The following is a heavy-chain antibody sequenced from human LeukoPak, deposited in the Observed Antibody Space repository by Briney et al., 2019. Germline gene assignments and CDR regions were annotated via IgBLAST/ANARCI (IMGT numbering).Heavy chain of an antibody. CDR2: TYYRSKWYN. CDR3: ARSVLQLGYGDYLGY. J-gene: IGHJ4*02. CDR1: GDSVSSNSAA. V-gene: IGHV6-1*01. D-gene: IGHD4-17*01. Sequence: SQTLSLTCAISGDSVSSNSAAWNWIRQSPSRDLEWLGRTYYRSKWYNDYAVSVKSRITINPDTSKNQFSLQLNSVTPEDTAVYYCARSVLQLGYGDYLGYWGQGTLVTVSS.